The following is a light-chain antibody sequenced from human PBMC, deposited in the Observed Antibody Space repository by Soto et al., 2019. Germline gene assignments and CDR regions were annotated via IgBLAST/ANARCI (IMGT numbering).Light chain of an antibody. CDR2: GAS. CDR3: QQYNTWPRT. CDR1: QSLYSN. Sequence: IVMTQSPATLSVSPGERATLSCRASQSLYSNLAWYQQKPGQAPRLLIYGASTRATGIPARFSGSGSGTEFTLTISSLQSEDFAVYYCQQYNTWPRTFGQGTKVDIK. J-gene: IGKJ1*01. V-gene: IGKV3-15*01.